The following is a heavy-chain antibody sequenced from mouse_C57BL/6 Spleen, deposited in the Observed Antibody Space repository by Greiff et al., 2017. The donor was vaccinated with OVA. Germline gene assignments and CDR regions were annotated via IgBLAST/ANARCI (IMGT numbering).Heavy chain of an antibody. CDR2: IHPNSGST. J-gene: IGHJ1*03. V-gene: IGHV1-64*01. CDR1: GYTFTSYW. CDR3: AKEDYGSSYNLYWYFDV. Sequence: QVQLQQPGAELVKPGASVKLSCKASGYTFTSYWMHWVKQRPGQGLEWIGMIHPNSGSTNYNEKFKSKATLTVDKSSSTAYMQLSSLTSEDSAVYYCAKEDYGSSYNLYWYFDVWGTGTTVTVSS. D-gene: IGHD1-1*01.